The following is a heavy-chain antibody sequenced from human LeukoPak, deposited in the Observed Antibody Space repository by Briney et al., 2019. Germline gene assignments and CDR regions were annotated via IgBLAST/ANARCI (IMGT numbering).Heavy chain of an antibody. J-gene: IGHJ4*02. Sequence: SETLSLTCAVSGYSISSGYYWGWIRQPPGKGLEWIGSIYHSGSTYYNPSLKSRVTISVDTSKNQFSLKLSSATAADTAVYYCARGYDILTGFRLDYWGQGTLVTVSS. CDR1: GYSISSGYY. V-gene: IGHV4-38-2*01. CDR2: IYHSGST. D-gene: IGHD3-9*01. CDR3: ARGYDILTGFRLDY.